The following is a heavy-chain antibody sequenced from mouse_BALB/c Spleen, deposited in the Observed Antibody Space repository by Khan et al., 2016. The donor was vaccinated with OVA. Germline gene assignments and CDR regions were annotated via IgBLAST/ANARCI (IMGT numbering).Heavy chain of an antibody. V-gene: IGHV9-3-1*01. D-gene: IGHD1-1*01. CDR2: INTYTGEP. CDR3: TRPHYFAYTLDY. CDR1: GYTFTNYG. Sequence: QIQLVQSGPELKKPGETVKISCKASGYTFTNYGMNWVKQSPGKALKWMGWINTYTGEPTYADDFKGRFAFSLETSASTAYLQINNLKNEDTATYDCTRPHYFAYTLDYWGQGTSVTVSS. J-gene: IGHJ4*01.